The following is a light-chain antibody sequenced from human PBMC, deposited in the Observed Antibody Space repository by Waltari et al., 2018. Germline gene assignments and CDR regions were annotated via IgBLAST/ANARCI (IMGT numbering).Light chain of an antibody. Sequence: IQLTQSPSSLSASVGDRVTITCRASQDISSFLAWYQQEPGKAPKVLIYAASTLRSGVPSRFSASGSGTDFTLTISSQQPEDFATYYCQQSNNFPWTFGQGTKVEIK. CDR3: QQSNNFPWT. CDR2: AAS. V-gene: IGKV1-9*01. CDR1: QDISSF. J-gene: IGKJ1*01.